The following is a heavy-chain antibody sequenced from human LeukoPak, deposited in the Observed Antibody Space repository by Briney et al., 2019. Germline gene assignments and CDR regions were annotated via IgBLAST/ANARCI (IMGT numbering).Heavy chain of an antibody. D-gene: IGHD2-15*01. CDR3: ARVNKPAGGLNWFDP. V-gene: IGHV1-18*01. CDR2: ISAYNGDT. Sequence: ASVKVSCKASGYTFTSSGISWARQAPGQGLEWMGWISAYNGDTNYAQKVQGRVTMTTDTSTSTAYMELRSLRSDDTAVYYCARVNKPAGGLNWFDPWGQGTLVTVSS. J-gene: IGHJ5*02. CDR1: GYTFTSSG.